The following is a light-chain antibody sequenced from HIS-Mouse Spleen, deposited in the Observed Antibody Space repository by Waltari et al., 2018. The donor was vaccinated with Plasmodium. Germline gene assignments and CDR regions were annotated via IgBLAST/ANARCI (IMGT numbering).Light chain of an antibody. V-gene: IGLV3-9*01. CDR2: RGS. J-gene: IGLJ2*01. Sequence: SYELTQPLSVSVALGQTARITCGGNNIGSKNVHWYQQKPGQAPGRVIDRGSNRPAGIPGRLAGSNSGNTATLTISRAQAGDEADYYCQVWDSSTVVFGGGTKLTVL. CDR3: QVWDSSTVV. CDR1: NIGSKN.